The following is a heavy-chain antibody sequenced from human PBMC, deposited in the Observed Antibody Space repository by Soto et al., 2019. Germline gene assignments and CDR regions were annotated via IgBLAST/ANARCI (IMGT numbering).Heavy chain of an antibody. Sequence: SSETLSLTCAVYGGSFSGYYWSWIRQPPGKGLEWIGEINHSGSTNYNPSLKSRVTISVDTSKNQFSLKLSSVTAADTAVYYCARVGGSYYFYPYGMHVWGQGTTVTVSS. CDR3: ARVGGSYYFYPYGMHV. CDR2: INHSGST. CDR1: GGSFSGYY. D-gene: IGHD1-26*01. V-gene: IGHV4-34*01. J-gene: IGHJ6*02.